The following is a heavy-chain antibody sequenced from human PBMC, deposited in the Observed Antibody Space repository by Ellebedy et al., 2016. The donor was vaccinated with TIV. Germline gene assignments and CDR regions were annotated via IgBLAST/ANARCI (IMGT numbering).Heavy chain of an antibody. V-gene: IGHV5-51*01. CDR3: ARASNSYWYVSGSDGGFDV. D-gene: IGHD2-8*02. CDR2: IYPGDSDT. CDR1: GYRFADYW. Sequence: GESLKISCKGFGYRFADYWIAWVRQMPGEGLEYMGIIYPGDSDTKYSPSFQGQVTISVDKSIDTAYLQWGGLKASDTAMYYCARASNSYWYVSGSDGGFDVWGQGTLVTVSS. J-gene: IGHJ3*01.